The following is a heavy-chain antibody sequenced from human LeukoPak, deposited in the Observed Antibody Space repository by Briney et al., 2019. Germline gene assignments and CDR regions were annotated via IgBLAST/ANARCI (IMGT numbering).Heavy chain of an antibody. D-gene: IGHD2-15*01. CDR2: ISNNGGYT. Sequence: GGSLRLSCVASGFTFSSSAMSWVRQAPGKGLEWVSAISNNGGYTYYADSVQGRFTISRDNSKSTLCLQMNSLRAEDTAVYYCAKQLGYCSDGSCYFPYWGQGTLVTVSS. CDR3: AKQLGYCSDGSCYFPY. CDR1: GFTFSSSA. V-gene: IGHV3-23*01. J-gene: IGHJ4*02.